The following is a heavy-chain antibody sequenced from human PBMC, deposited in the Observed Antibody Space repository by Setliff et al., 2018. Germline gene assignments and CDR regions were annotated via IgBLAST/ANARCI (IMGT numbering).Heavy chain of an antibody. J-gene: IGHJ4*02. V-gene: IGHV4-34*01. CDR3: RFWDGSYKNDY. Sequence: PSETLSLTCTVYGGSLSDYYWSWIRQPPGKGLEWIVEINHSGSTNYSPSLKSRVTISVDMSKNQLSLKLSSVTAADTAAYYCRFWDGSYKNDYWGQGTLVTAPQ. CDR2: INHSGST. CDR1: GGSLSDYY. D-gene: IGHD3-3*01.